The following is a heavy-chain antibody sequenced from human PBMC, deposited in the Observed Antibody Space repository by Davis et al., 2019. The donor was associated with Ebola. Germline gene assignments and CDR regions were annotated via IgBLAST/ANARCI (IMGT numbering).Heavy chain of an antibody. D-gene: IGHD6-19*01. CDR1: GGSISSYY. CDR3: ARDMYDRSSGWYHWFDP. Sequence: GSLRLSCTVSGGSISSYYWSWIRQPPGKGLEWIGYIYYSGSTNYNPSLKSRVTISVDTSKNQFSLKLSSVTAADTAVYYCARDMYDRSSGWYHWFDPWGQGTLVTVSS. V-gene: IGHV4-59*01. CDR2: IYYSGST. J-gene: IGHJ5*02.